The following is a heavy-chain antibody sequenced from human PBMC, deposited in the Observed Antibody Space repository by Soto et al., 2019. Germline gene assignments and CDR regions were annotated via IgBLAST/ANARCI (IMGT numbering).Heavy chain of an antibody. CDR3: ARDHHGDYSSDY. CDR2: INHSGST. V-gene: IGHV4-34*01. J-gene: IGHJ4*02. Sequence: SETLSLTCDVYGGSFSGYIWTWIRQTPGKGLQWIGQINHSGSTYYNPSLKSRVTISVDTSKNQFSLKLSSVTAADTAVYYCARDHHGDYSSDYWGQGTLVTVSS. D-gene: IGHD2-21*02. CDR1: GGSFSGYI.